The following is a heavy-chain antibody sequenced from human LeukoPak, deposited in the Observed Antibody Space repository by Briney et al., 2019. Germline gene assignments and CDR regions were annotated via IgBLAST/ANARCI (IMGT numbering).Heavy chain of an antibody. CDR1: RFTFDHHS. CDR2: ITWDSSRT. Sequence: GGSLRLSCATSRFTFDHHSMHWVRQPPGKGLEWVSLITWDSSRTHYSGSVEGRFTISRDNSKSSLYLQMDSLRTEDTALYYCAKNNAGGDYYHRWGQGTLVTVS. D-gene: IGHD2-21*01. CDR3: AKNNAGGDYYHR. J-gene: IGHJ4*02. V-gene: IGHV3-43*01.